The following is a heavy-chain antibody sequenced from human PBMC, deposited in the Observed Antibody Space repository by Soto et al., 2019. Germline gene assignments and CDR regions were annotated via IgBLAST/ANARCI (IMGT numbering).Heavy chain of an antibody. CDR3: AKAGYCTGVSCYFYYFDS. CDR2: ISGSGATP. Sequence: EVQLLESGGGLLQPGGSLRLSCSASGFTFNNYAMAWVRQAPGEGLEWVSGISGSGATPYYADSVKGRFTISRDNSKNTLFLQMNSLSAEDTAVYFCAKAGYCTGVSCYFYYFDSWGQGTLVTVCS. CDR1: GFTFNNYA. D-gene: IGHD2-15*01. J-gene: IGHJ4*02. V-gene: IGHV3-23*01.